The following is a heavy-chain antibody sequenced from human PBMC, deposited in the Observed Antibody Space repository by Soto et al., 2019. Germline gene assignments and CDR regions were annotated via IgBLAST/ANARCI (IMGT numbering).Heavy chain of an antibody. Sequence: SETLSLTCTVSGGSISSGAYYWSWIRQHPGKGLEWIGYIHHSGTTYYNPSLQSRTSISVDTSKNQFSLKLSSVIAADTAVYFCARGDSFGGNYYFDYWGQGTLVTVSS. J-gene: IGHJ4*02. CDR3: ARGDSFGGNYYFDY. CDR2: IHHSGTT. V-gene: IGHV4-31*03. D-gene: IGHD3-10*01. CDR1: GGSISSGAYY.